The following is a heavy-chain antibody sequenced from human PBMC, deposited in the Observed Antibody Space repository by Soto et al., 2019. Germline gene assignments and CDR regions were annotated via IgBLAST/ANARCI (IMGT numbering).Heavy chain of an antibody. V-gene: IGHV1-69*08. CDR3: TRDWEITVSTWSFGGF. CDR1: GGTFSPYT. D-gene: IGHD3-10*01. CDR2: IIPFHGVT. Sequence: QVQLVQSGAEVKKPGSSVKVSCKASGGTFSPYTINWVRQAPGQGLEWMGRIIPFHGVTNYAQKFQARVTITADKLTSTAYIELSGLRFEDTAMYYCTRDWEITVSTWSFGGFWGRGTLVTVSS. J-gene: IGHJ4*02.